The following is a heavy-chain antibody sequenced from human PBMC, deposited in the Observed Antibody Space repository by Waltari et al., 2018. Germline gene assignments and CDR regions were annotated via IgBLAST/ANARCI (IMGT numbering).Heavy chain of an antibody. D-gene: IGHD6-6*01. CDR1: VFTFSSYA. Sequence: EVQLVESGGGLVQPGGSLRLSCAASVFTFSSYAMRWFRQAPGKGLEWVSAISGSGGSTYYADSVKGRFTISRDNSKNTLYLQMNSLRAEDTAVYYCAKDRYSSSPRFSFSVWGKGTTVTVSS. CDR3: AKDRYSSSPRFSFSV. V-gene: IGHV3-23*04. CDR2: ISGSGGST. J-gene: IGHJ6*04.